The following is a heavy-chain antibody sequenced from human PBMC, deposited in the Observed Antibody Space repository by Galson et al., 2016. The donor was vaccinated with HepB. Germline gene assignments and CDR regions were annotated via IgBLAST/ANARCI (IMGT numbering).Heavy chain of an antibody. D-gene: IGHD3-3*01. J-gene: IGHJ4*02. CDR2: MNPNSGNT. Sequence: SVKVSCKASGYTFTSYDINWVRQATGQGLEWMGWMNPNSGNTGYAQKFQGRVTMTRNISISTAYMELSSLRFEDTAVYYCANLGFLGFGIDFDYWGQGPLVTVSS. V-gene: IGHV1-8*01. CDR3: ANLGFLGFGIDFDY. CDR1: GYTFTSYD.